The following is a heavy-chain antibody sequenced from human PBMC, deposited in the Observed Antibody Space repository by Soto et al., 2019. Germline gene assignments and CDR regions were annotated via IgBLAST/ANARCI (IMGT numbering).Heavy chain of an antibody. Sequence: QVQLVQSGAEVKKPGSSVRVSCKTSGGTLSRYTISWVRQAPGQGLEWMGRIIPMLGITTYAQKFQGRVSXTADKSTSTAYMELSSLTSEDTALYYCARNVGYYDSSGLDYWGQGTLVTVSS. V-gene: IGHV1-69*02. CDR2: IIPMLGIT. J-gene: IGHJ4*02. D-gene: IGHD3-22*01. CDR3: ARNVGYYDSSGLDY. CDR1: GGTLSRYT.